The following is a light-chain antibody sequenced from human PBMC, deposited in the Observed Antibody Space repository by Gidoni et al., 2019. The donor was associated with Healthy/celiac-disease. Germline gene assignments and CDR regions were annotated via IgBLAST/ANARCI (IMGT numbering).Light chain of an antibody. Sequence: QSALTQPASVSGSPGQSITISCTGTISDVGDYDYVSWYQQHPGNAPKLMIYEVSNRPSGVSNRFSGSKSGNTASLTISWLQAEDEADYFCSSYTSSSTPWVFGGGTKVTVL. CDR1: ISDVGDYDY. V-gene: IGLV2-14*01. CDR2: EVS. J-gene: IGLJ3*02. CDR3: SSYTSSSTPWV.